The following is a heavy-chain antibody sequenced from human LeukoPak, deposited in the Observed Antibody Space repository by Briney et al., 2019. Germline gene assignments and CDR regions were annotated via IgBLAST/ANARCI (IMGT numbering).Heavy chain of an antibody. CDR2: ISGSGGST. CDR1: GFTFSSYA. Sequence: PGRSLRLSCAASGFTFSSYAMSWVRQAPGKGLEWVSAISGSGGSTYYADSVKGRFTISRDNSKNTLYLQMNSLRAEDTAVYYCAKDRGWIQLWFGAFDYWGQGTLVTVSS. D-gene: IGHD5-18*01. V-gene: IGHV3-23*01. CDR3: AKDRGWIQLWFGAFDY. J-gene: IGHJ4*02.